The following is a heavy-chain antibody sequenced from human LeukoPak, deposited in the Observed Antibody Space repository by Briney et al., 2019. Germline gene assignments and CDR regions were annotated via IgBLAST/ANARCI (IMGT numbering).Heavy chain of an antibody. J-gene: IGHJ3*02. CDR3: VRQSSRRYDSAFDI. CDR1: GSSISSGQY. CDR2: IYDSGNI. D-gene: IGHD2-2*01. V-gene: IGHV4-38-2*01. Sequence: SETLSLTCAVSGSSISSGQYWGWIRQPPGKGLEWIGSIYDSGNINYSPSLKGRVTISVDVSKNQFSLNLRSETAEDTAVYYCVRQSSRRYDSAFDIWGQGTMVTVSS.